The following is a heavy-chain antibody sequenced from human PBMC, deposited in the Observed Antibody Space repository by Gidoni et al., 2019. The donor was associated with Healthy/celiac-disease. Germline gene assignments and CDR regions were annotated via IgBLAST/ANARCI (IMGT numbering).Heavy chain of an antibody. D-gene: IGHD2-15*01. Sequence: QVQLVQSGAEVKKPGASVRVSCTASGYTFTSYGISWVRRAAGQGLEWMGWISAYNDNTNYAQKFQGRVTMTTDTSTSTAYMELRSLRSDDTAVYYCARADPYCSGGRCYIHYYGMDVWGQGTTVTVSS. J-gene: IGHJ6*02. CDR1: GYTFTSYG. CDR3: ARADPYCSGGRCYIHYYGMDV. V-gene: IGHV1-18*01. CDR2: ISAYNDNT.